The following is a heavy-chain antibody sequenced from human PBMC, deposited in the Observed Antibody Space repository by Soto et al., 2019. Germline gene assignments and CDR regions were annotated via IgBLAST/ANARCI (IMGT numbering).Heavy chain of an antibody. CDR1: GDSVSSNSAA. CDR3: ARGGSILEWLLWLPYYFGY. Sequence: PSQTLSLTCAISGDSVSSNSAAWNWIRHSPSRGLEWLGRTYYRSKWYNDYAVSVKSRITINPDTSKNQFSLQLNSVTPEDTAVYYCARGGSILEWLLWLPYYFGYWGQGTLVTVSS. J-gene: IGHJ4*02. D-gene: IGHD3-3*01. CDR2: TYYRSKWYN. V-gene: IGHV6-1*01.